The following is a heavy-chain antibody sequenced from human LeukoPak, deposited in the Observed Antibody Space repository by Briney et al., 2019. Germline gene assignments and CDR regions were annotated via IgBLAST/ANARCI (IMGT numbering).Heavy chain of an antibody. Sequence: GGSLRLSCAASGCTFSSYTMHWVRQAPGKGLEWVAVISYDGSNKYYADSVKGRFTISRDNSKNTLYLQMNSLRAEDTAVYYCARALRPGYSYGYSYYYGMDVWGQGTTVTVSS. V-gene: IGHV3-30-3*01. D-gene: IGHD5-18*01. CDR2: ISYDGSNK. CDR3: ARALRPGYSYGYSYYYGMDV. CDR1: GCTFSSYT. J-gene: IGHJ6*02.